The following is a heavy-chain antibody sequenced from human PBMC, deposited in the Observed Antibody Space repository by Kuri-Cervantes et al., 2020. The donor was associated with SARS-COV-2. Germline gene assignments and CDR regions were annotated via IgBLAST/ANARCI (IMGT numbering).Heavy chain of an antibody. CDR3: VSLLSWVTTTAA. Sequence: GESLKISCTTSGCSFHDFGVTWFRQAPGKGLEWVGFIKSKAYGETAEYAASVKGRFTISRDDSKTIAYLQMNSLKTEDTAVYYCVSLLSWVTTTAAWGQGTLVTDSS. CDR1: GCSFHDFG. V-gene: IGHV3-49*03. D-gene: IGHD4-17*01. CDR2: IKSKAYGETA. J-gene: IGHJ5*02.